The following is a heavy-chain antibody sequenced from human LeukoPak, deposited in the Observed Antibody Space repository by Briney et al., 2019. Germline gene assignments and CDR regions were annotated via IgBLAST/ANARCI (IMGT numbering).Heavy chain of an antibody. CDR1: GFTFSSYA. Sequence: SGGSLRLSCAASGFTFSSYAMHWVRQAPGKGLEWVAVISYDESNKYYADSVKGRFTISRDNSKNTLYLQMNSLRAEDTAVYYCARDLDYYDSSGRASEYWGQGTLVTVSS. V-gene: IGHV3-30-3*01. CDR3: ARDLDYYDSSGRASEY. D-gene: IGHD3-22*01. CDR2: ISYDESNK. J-gene: IGHJ4*02.